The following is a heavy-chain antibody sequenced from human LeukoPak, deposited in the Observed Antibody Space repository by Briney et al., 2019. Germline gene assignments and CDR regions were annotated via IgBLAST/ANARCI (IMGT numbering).Heavy chain of an antibody. CDR3: ARGGGAGLQYGMDV. CDR2: IYYSGST. CDR1: GGSISSGDYY. V-gene: IGHV4-30-4*01. Sequence: SQTLSLTCTVSGGSISSGDYYWSWIRQPPGKGLEWIGYIYYSGSTYYNPSPKSRVTISVDTSKNQFSLKLSSVTAADTAVYYCARGGGAGLQYGMDVWGQGTTVTVSS. J-gene: IGHJ6*02. D-gene: IGHD5-24*01.